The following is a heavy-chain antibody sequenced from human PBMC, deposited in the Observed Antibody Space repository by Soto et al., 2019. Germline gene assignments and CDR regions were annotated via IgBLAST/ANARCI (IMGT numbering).Heavy chain of an antibody. D-gene: IGHD5-12*01. CDR3: ARGLQRRFGGYKGLGYHGMDV. CDR1: GGSFSDYF. V-gene: IGHV4-34*01. J-gene: IGHJ6*02. CDR2: IFHSGST. Sequence: QVQLQQWGAGLLKPSETLSLTCAVYGGSFSDYFWSWIRQPPSKGLEWIGEIFHSGSTSYNPSLKSRVTISVDTSKNQFFLNLSSVTAADTAVYYCARGLQRRFGGYKGLGYHGMDVWGQGTTVTVSS.